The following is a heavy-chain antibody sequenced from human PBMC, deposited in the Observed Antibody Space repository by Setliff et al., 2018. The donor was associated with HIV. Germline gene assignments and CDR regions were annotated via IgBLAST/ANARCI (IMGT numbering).Heavy chain of an antibody. Sequence: SVKVSCKAPGGTFSGYAFSWVRQAPGQGFEWMGGSIPVFGTVNYAQKFLGRATITADESTNTSYMELTSLRSEDTAVYFRARDSHCSGPSCYSGGQFFDYWGQGTLVTVSS. CDR1: GGTFSGYA. V-gene: IGHV1-69*13. CDR2: SIPVFGTV. CDR3: ARDSHCSGPSCYSGGQFFDY. D-gene: IGHD2-15*01. J-gene: IGHJ4*02.